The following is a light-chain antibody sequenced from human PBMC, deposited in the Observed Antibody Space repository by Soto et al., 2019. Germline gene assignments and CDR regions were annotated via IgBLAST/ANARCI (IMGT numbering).Light chain of an antibody. CDR3: SSFTTDNTRV. J-gene: IGLJ1*01. CDR1: NSDVGAYNF. CDR2: EVN. Sequence: QSALTQPASVSGSPGQSIAISCTGTNSDVGAYNFVSWYQQYPGKAPKLIIHEVNNRPSGVSDRFSGSKSGNTASLTISGLQADDEADYYCSSFTTDNTRVFGTGTKVTVL. V-gene: IGLV2-14*01.